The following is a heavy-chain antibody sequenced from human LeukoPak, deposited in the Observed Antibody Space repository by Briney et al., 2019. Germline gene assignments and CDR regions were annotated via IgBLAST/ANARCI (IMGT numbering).Heavy chain of an antibody. CDR2: ISSNGGST. J-gene: IGHJ4*02. V-gene: IGHV3-64*01. CDR3: AREGNYYGSGYDY. D-gene: IGHD3-10*01. CDR1: GFTVSENY. Sequence: GGSLRLSCAASGFTVSENYMSWIRQAPGKGLEYVSAISSNGGSTYYANSVKGRFTISRDNSKNTLYLQMGSLRAEDMAVYYCAREGNYYGSGYDYWGQGTLVTVSS.